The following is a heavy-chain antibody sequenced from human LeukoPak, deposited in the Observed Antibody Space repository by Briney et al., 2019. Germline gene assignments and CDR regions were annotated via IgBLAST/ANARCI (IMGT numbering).Heavy chain of an antibody. CDR2: IYIGGST. Sequence: GRSLTPSFAASGFTVSSNYMSWVRQAPGKGLGWVSVIYIGGSTYYADSVKGRLTISRDNSKNTMYLKMKSLRAEDTAVYYCARERRSSYGSGSTYYYYGMDVWGQGTMVTVSS. J-gene: IGHJ6*02. D-gene: IGHD3-10*01. V-gene: IGHV3-66*01. CDR1: GFTVSSNY. CDR3: ARERRSSYGSGSTYYYYGMDV.